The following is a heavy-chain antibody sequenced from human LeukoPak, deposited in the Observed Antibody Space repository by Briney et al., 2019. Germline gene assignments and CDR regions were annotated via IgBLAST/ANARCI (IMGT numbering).Heavy chain of an antibody. CDR1: GGSISSYY. D-gene: IGHD6-13*01. Sequence: SETLSLTCTVSGGSISSYYWSWIRQPPGKGLEWIGYIYYSGSTNFNPSLKSRVTISVDTSKNQFSLKLSSVTAADTAVYYCARDIRVMGSSSSLDYWGQGTLVTVSS. V-gene: IGHV4-59*01. J-gene: IGHJ4*02. CDR2: IYYSGST. CDR3: ARDIRVMGSSSSLDY.